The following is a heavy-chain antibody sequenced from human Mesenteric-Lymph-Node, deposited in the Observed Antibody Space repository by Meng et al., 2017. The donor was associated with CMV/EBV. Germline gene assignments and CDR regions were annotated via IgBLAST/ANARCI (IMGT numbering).Heavy chain of an antibody. CDR1: GFTFDDYA. Sequence: SLKISCAASGFTFDDYAMHWVRQAPGKGLEWVSGISWNSGGIDYADSVKGRFTISRDNAKNSLYLQMNSLRAEDTAVYYCARDWADVQRGYYYYYGMDVWGQGTTVTVSS. V-gene: IGHV3-9*01. J-gene: IGHJ6*02. CDR3: ARDWADVQRGYYYYYGMDV. D-gene: IGHD5-18*01. CDR2: ISWNSGGI.